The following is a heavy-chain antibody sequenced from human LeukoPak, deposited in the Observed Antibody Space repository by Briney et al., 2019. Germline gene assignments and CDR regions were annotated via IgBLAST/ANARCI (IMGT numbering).Heavy chain of an antibody. D-gene: IGHD6-13*01. V-gene: IGHV3-9*01. Sequence: GGSLRLSCAASGFTFDDYAMHWVRQAPGKGLEWVSGISWNSGSIGYADSVKGRFTISRDNAKNSLYLQMNSLRAEDTALYYCAKAGYSSSLALYWYFDLWGRGTLVTVSS. CDR3: AKAGYSSSLALYWYFDL. CDR1: GFTFDDYA. J-gene: IGHJ2*01. CDR2: ISWNSGSI.